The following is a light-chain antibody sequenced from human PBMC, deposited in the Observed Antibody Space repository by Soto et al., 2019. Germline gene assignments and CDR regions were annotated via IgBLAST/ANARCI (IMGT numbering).Light chain of an antibody. CDR2: GAS. J-gene: IGKJ1*01. CDR3: QQYNNWPRT. CDR1: QSVSST. V-gene: IGKV3-15*01. Sequence: EIVMTQSPATLFVSPGEKATLSCRASQSVSSTLAWYQQKPGQAPRLLIYGASTRATGIPARFSGSGSGTDFTLTISSLQSEDFAVYYCQQYNNWPRTLGQGTKVEIK.